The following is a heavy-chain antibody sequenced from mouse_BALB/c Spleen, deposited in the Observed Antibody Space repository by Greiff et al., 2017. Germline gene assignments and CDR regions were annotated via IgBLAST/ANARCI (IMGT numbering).Heavy chain of an antibody. J-gene: IGHJ4*01. CDR2: ISSGGST. V-gene: IGHV5-6-5*01. Sequence: EVMLVESGGGLVKPGGSLKLSCAASGFTFSSYAMSWVRQTPEKRLEWVASISSGGSTYYPDSVKGRFTISRDNARNILYLQMSSLRSEDTAMYYCARGIYYGYDAMDYWGQGTSVTVSS. D-gene: IGHD2-1*01. CDR1: GFTFSSYA. CDR3: ARGIYYGYDAMDY.